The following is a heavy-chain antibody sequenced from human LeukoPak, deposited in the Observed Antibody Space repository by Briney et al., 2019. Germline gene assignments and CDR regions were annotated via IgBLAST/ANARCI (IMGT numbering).Heavy chain of an antibody. CDR3: ARGFAGYDTSDYAFSYY. CDR1: GYTFTNYD. Sequence: ASVKVSCKASGYTFTNYDLTWVRQATGQGLEWMGWMNPNSGDTGYAQKFQGRLTMTRDTSISTAYMELSGLRSEDTAVYYCARGFAGYDTSDYAFSYYWGQGTLVTVSS. CDR2: MNPNSGDT. D-gene: IGHD3-22*01. V-gene: IGHV1-8*01. J-gene: IGHJ4*02.